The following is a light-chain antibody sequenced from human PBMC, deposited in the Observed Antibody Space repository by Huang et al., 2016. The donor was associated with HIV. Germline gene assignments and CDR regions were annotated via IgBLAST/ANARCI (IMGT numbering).Light chain of an antibody. Sequence: EIVMTQSPATLSVSPGERATLSCRASESVSSNLAWYQQKPGQAPRLLMYGASTRATGIPGRFSGSGSGTEFTLTISSLQSEDFAVYYCQQYKNWPLTFGGGTKVEIK. J-gene: IGKJ4*01. CDR3: QQYKNWPLT. CDR2: GAS. V-gene: IGKV3-15*01. CDR1: ESVSSN.